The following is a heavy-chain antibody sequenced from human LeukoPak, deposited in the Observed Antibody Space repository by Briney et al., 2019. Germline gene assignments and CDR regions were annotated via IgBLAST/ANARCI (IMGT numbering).Heavy chain of an antibody. J-gene: IGHJ4*02. V-gene: IGHV3-53*01. CDR2: IYSGGNT. D-gene: IGHD1-1*01. CDR3: ARDRVNWNDVGGLFDY. CDR1: GLTVSTNY. Sequence: GGSLRLSCAASGLTVSTNYMSWVRQAPGKGLEWVSLIYSGGNTYYADSVKGRFTISRDNSKNTLYLQTNSLSAEDTAVYYCARDRVNWNDVGGLFDYWGQGTLVTVSS.